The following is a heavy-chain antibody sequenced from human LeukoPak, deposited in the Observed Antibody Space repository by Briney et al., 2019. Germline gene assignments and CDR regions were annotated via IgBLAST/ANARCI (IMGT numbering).Heavy chain of an antibody. CDR3: AKVRDLDTVLGRFDN. CDR1: GFTFSNYA. Sequence: GGSLRLSCAASGFTFSNYAMSWVRQAPGKGLEWVSVISGNGGRTYYADSVKGRFTISRDNSKNTLYLQMNSLRAEDTAVYYCAKVRDLDTVLGRFDNWGQGTLATVSS. CDR2: ISGNGGRT. J-gene: IGHJ5*02. D-gene: IGHD5-18*01. V-gene: IGHV3-23*01.